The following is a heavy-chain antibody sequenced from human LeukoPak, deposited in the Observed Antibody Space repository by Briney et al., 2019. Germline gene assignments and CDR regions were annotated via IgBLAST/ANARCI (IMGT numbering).Heavy chain of an antibody. CDR1: GFTFSSYG. CDR3: ARDRGVSVTTYWFDP. V-gene: IGHV3-33*01. CDR2: IWYDGSNK. Sequence: TGGSLRLSCAASGFTFSSYGMHWVRQAPGKGLEWVAVIWYDGSNKYYADSVKGRFTISRDNSKNTLYLQMNSLRAEDTAVYYCARDRGVSVTTYWFDPWGQGTLVTVSS. D-gene: IGHD4-17*01. J-gene: IGHJ5*02.